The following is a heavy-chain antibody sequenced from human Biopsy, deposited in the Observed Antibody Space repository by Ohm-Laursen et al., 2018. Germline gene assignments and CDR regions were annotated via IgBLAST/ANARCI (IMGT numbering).Heavy chain of an antibody. V-gene: IGHV3-33*01. CDR1: GFTFSSYG. D-gene: IGHD3-10*01. J-gene: IGHJ6*02. Sequence: SLRLSCAASGFTFSSYGIHRVRQAPGKGLEWVAVIWYDGSNKYSADSVKGRFSISRDNSKNTVYLQMNSLRAADTAVYYCARDRYYGSESYYSHYNMDVWGQGTTVSVSS. CDR2: IWYDGSNK. CDR3: ARDRYYGSESYYSHYNMDV.